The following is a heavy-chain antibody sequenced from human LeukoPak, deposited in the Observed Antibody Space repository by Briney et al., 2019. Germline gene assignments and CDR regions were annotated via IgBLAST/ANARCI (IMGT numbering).Heavy chain of an antibody. CDR3: ATYRQVLLPFES. J-gene: IGHJ4*02. Sequence: PGGSLRLSCAASGFTVSSNYMSWVRQAPGKGLEWVSSIFPSGGEIHYADSVRGRFTISRDNSKSTLSLQMNSLRAEDTAIYYCATYRQVLLPFESWGQGTLVTVSS. CDR2: IFPSGGEI. V-gene: IGHV3-53*01. CDR1: GFTVSSNY. D-gene: IGHD2-8*02.